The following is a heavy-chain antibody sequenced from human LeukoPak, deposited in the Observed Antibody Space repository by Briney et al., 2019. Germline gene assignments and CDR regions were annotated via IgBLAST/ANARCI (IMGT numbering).Heavy chain of an antibody. D-gene: IGHD6-6*01. Sequence: YPSETLSLTCTVSGGSISSGSYFWSWIRQPAGKGLEWIGRIYTSGSTNYNPSLKSRVTMSVDTSENQSSLKLSSVTAADTAVYYCARGSHKTIAARPRYYYYMDVWGKGTTVTVSS. CDR2: IYTSGST. CDR3: ARGSHKTIAARPRYYYYMDV. V-gene: IGHV4-61*02. CDR1: GGSISSGSYF. J-gene: IGHJ6*03.